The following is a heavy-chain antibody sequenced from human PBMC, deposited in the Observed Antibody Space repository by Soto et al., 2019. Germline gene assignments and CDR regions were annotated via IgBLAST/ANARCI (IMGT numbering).Heavy chain of an antibody. Sequence: QVTLKESGPVLVKPTETLTLTCTVSGFSLSNARMGVSWIRQPPGKALEWLAHIFSNDEKSYSTSLKSRLTISKDTSKSQVGLTMTNMDPVDTATYYCARIDDSSGYLNWFDPWGQGTLVTVSS. J-gene: IGHJ5*02. D-gene: IGHD3-22*01. V-gene: IGHV2-26*01. CDR2: IFSNDEK. CDR3: ARIDDSSGYLNWFDP. CDR1: GFSLSNARMG.